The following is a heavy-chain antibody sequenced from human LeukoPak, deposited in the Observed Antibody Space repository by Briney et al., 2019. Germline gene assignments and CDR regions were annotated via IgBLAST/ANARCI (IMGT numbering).Heavy chain of an antibody. D-gene: IGHD2-15*01. V-gene: IGHV3-43*02. CDR3: AKGSTRGVVVENDH. CDR2: IGGDGGST. CDR1: GFTFDDYA. J-gene: IGHJ4*02. Sequence: HSGGSLRLSCAASGFTFDDYAMHWVRQAPGKGLEWVSLIGGDGGSTYYADSVKGRFTISRDNSKNSLYLQMNSLRTEDTALYYCAKGSTRGVVVENDHWGQGTLVTVSS.